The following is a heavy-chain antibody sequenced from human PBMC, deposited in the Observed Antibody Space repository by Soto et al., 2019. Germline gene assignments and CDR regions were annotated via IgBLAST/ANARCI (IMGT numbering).Heavy chain of an antibody. D-gene: IGHD3-22*01. CDR1: GYTFTSYY. CDR3: ARNYYDSSDRDYLDY. V-gene: IGHV1-2*02. Sequence: ASVKVSCKASGYTFTSYYIHCVRQAPGQGLEWMGWINPITGGTNYAPKFQGRVTMTRDTSITTAYIELSRLRSDDTAVYYCARNYYDSSDRDYLDYWGQGTPVTVSS. J-gene: IGHJ4*02. CDR2: INPITGGT.